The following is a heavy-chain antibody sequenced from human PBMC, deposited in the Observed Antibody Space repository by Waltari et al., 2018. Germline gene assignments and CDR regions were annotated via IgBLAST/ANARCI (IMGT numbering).Heavy chain of an antibody. CDR3: AKSVSGNPQIDC. J-gene: IGHJ4*02. CDR1: GYSIGSGYY. V-gene: IGHV4-38-2*01. D-gene: IGHD6-19*01. Sequence: QVQLQESGPGLVKPSETLSLTCSVSGYSIGSGYYWGWIRQPPGKGLEWIGRIYHSWGTTYNPSSGSRVTISIDTSKNQFSLKLSSVTATDTAVYHCAKSVSGNPQIDCWGQGTLVTVSS. CDR2: IYHSWGT.